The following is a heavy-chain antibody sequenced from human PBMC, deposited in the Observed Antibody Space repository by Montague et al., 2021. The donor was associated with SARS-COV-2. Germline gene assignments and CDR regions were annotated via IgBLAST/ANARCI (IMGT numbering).Heavy chain of an antibody. D-gene: IGHD5-12*01. CDR3: VKDMRRSGYDFGYIMNA. CDR2: ISWNSGSI. Sequence: SLRLSCAASGFTFDDYGMHWVRQAPGKGLEWVSGISWNSGSIGYADSVKGRFTISRDNAKNSLYLQMNSLRPEDTALYYCVKDMRRSGYDFGYIMNAWGQGTTVTVSS. V-gene: IGHV3-9*01. J-gene: IGHJ6*02. CDR1: GFTFDDYG.